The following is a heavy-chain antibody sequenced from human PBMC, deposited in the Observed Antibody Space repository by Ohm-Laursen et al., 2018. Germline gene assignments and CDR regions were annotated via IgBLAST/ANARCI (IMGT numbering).Heavy chain of an antibody. CDR3: AKDSTPENYYYYGMDV. V-gene: IGHV3-48*03. CDR2: ISSSAGGV. D-gene: IGHD1-14*01. CDR1: GFSFSDYE. Sequence: SLRLSCAASGFSFSDYEMNWVRQAPGKGLEWVSYISSSAGGVSYADSVKGRFTVSRDNAKNSLYLQMNSLRAEDTALYYCAKDSTPENYYYYGMDVWGQGTTVTVSS. J-gene: IGHJ6*02.